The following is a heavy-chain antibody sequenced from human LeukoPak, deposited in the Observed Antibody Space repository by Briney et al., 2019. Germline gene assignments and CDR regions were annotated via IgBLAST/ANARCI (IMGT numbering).Heavy chain of an antibody. D-gene: IGHD3-22*01. CDR3: AKDQGGYYDSSGPNYFDY. V-gene: IGHV3-23*01. CDR1: GFTFSSYD. Sequence: HPGGSLRLSCAASGFTFSSYDMSWVRQAPGKGLEWVSAISGSGGSTYYADSVKGRFTISRDNSKNTLYLQMNSLRAEDTAVYYCAKDQGGYYDSSGPNYFDYSGQGTLVTVSS. J-gene: IGHJ4*02. CDR2: ISGSGGST.